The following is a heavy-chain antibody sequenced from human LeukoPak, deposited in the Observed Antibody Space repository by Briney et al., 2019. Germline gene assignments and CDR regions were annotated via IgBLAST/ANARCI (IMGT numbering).Heavy chain of an antibody. V-gene: IGHV1-69*13. CDR3: ARGLGCSSTSCYGD. J-gene: IGHJ4*02. Sequence: SVKVSCKASGGTFSSYAISWVRQAPGQGLEWMGVIIPIFGTANYAQKFQGRVTITADESTSTAYMELSSLRSEDTAVYYCARGLGCSSTSCYGDWGQGTLVTVSS. CDR1: GGTFSSYA. D-gene: IGHD2-2*01. CDR2: IIPIFGTA.